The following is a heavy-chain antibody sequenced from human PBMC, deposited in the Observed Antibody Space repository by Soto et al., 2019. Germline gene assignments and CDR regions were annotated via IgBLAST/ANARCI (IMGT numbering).Heavy chain of an antibody. CDR2: IYYSGST. V-gene: IGHV4-61*05. CDR1: GGSISSSSYY. D-gene: IGHD4-4*01. CDR3: ARINRSFYSRLYYFDY. J-gene: IGHJ4*02. Sequence: SETLSLTCTVSGGSISSSSYYWGWIRQPPGKGLEWIGYIYYSGSTNYNPSLKSRVTISVDTSKNQFSLKLSSVTAADTAVYYCARINRSFYSRLYYFDYWGQGTLVTVSS.